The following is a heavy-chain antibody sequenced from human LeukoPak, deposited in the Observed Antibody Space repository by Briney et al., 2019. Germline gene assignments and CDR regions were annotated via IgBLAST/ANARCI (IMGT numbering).Heavy chain of an antibody. J-gene: IGHJ5*02. D-gene: IGHD1-20*01. Sequence: SETLSLTCTVSGGSISSYYWSWIRQPPGKGLEWIGHIYYSGSTNYNPSLKSRVTISVDTSKNQFSLKLSSVTAADTAVYYCATTHTYNWYDRWFAPWGQGTLVTVSS. CDR3: ATTHTYNWYDRWFAP. CDR2: IYYSGST. CDR1: GGSISSYY. V-gene: IGHV4-59*12.